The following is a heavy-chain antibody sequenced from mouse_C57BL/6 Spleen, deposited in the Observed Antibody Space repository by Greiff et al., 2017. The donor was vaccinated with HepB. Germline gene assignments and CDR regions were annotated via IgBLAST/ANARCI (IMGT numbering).Heavy chain of an antibody. CDR2: IYPGDGDT. J-gene: IGHJ2*01. CDR1: GYAFSSSW. CDR3: ARSGADY. V-gene: IGHV1-82*01. D-gene: IGHD3-1*01. Sequence: VQLQQSGPELVKPGASVKISCKASGYAFSSSWMNWVKQRPGKGLEWIGRIYPGDGDTNYNGKFKGKATLTADKSSSTAYMQLSSLTSADSAVYFCARSGADYWGQGTTLTVSS.